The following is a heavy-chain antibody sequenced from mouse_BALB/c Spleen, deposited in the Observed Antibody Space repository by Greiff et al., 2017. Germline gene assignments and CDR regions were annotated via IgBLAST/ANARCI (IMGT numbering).Heavy chain of an antibody. V-gene: IGHV2-5-1*01. Sequence: QVHVKQSGPSLVQPSQSLSITCTVSGFSLTSYGVHWVRQSPGKGLEWLGVIWRGGSTDYNAAFMSRLSITKDNSKSQVFFKMNSLQADDTAIYYCAKKGDYGKGYAMDYWGQGTSVTVSS. J-gene: IGHJ4*01. CDR2: IWRGGST. D-gene: IGHD2-1*01. CDR1: GFSLTSYG. CDR3: AKKGDYGKGYAMDY.